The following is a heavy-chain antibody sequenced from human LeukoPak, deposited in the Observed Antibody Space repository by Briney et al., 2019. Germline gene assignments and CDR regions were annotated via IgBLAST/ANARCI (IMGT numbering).Heavy chain of an antibody. D-gene: IGHD5-18*01. J-gene: IGHJ4*02. CDR3: ARGKTAMVL. Sequence: PSETLSLTXTVSGGSISSGSYYWSWIRQPAGNGLEWIGRVYTSGSTNYNPSLKSRVTISADTSKNQFSLKLSSVTAADTAVYYCARGKTAMVLRGQGTLVTVSS. CDR1: GGSISSGSYY. CDR2: VYTSGST. V-gene: IGHV4-61*02.